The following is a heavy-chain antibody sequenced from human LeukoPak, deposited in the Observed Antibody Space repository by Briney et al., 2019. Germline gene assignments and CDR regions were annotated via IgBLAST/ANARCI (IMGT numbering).Heavy chain of an antibody. CDR3: ATPFSSGYFNWFDP. Sequence: ASVKVSCKASGYTFTSYGISWVRQAPGQGLEWMGWISAYNGNTNYAQKLQGRVTMTTDTSTSTAYMELRSLRSDDTAVYYCATPFSSGYFNWFDPWGQGTLVTVSS. D-gene: IGHD3-22*01. CDR2: ISAYNGNT. CDR1: GYTFTSYG. V-gene: IGHV1-18*01. J-gene: IGHJ5*02.